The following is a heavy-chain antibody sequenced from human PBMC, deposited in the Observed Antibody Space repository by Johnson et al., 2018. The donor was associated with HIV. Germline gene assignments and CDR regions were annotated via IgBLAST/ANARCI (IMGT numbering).Heavy chain of an antibody. V-gene: IGHV3-7*01. CDR2: IKEDGTEK. CDR1: GFTFSNAW. CDR3: AKDGDDGDEADGTKGAFDI. D-gene: IGHD2-2*01. J-gene: IGHJ3*02. Sequence: VQLVESGGGLVKPGGSLRLSCAASGFTFSNAWMSWVRQAPGKGLEWLANIKEDGTEKYYVGSVKGRFTISRDNAKNSLYLQMSSLRAEDTAVYYCAKDGDDGDEADGTKGAFDIWGQGTMVTVSS.